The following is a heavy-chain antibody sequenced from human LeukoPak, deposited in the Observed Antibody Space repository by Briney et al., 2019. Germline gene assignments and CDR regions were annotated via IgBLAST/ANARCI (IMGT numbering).Heavy chain of an antibody. Sequence: GGSLRLSCAASGFTFSSYSMNWVRQAPGKGLEWVSYISSSSSTIYYADSVKGRFTISRDNAKNSLYLQMNSLRAEDTAVYYCAREGITGTTRGYFDYWGQGTLVTVSS. V-gene: IGHV3-48*04. CDR3: AREGITGTTRGYFDY. CDR1: GFTFSSYS. CDR2: ISSSSSTI. J-gene: IGHJ4*02. D-gene: IGHD1-7*01.